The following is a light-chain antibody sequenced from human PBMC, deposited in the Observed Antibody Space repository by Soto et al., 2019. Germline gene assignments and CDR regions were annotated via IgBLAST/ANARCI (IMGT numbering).Light chain of an antibody. Sequence: EIVLTQSPCTLSLSPGDRATLSCRASQSVSRSYLGWYQQKPGQAPRLLMYGASIRAAGVPDRFSGSGSGNEFTLNINRLEPEDFTVYYCHHYETFGQGTKVDIK. J-gene: IGKJ1*01. V-gene: IGKV3-20*01. CDR2: GAS. CDR1: QSVSRSY. CDR3: HHYET.